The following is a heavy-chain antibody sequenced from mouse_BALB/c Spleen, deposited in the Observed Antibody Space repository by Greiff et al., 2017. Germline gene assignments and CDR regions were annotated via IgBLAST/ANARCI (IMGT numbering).Heavy chain of an antibody. J-gene: IGHJ4*01. CDR3: ARGGLRRRDYYAMDY. D-gene: IGHD2-2*01. CDR2: IWGDGST. CDR1: GFSLTGYG. V-gene: IGHV2-6-7*01. Sequence: VQLQESGPGLVAPSQSLSITCTVSGFSLTGYGVNWVRQPPGKGLEWLGMIWGDGSTDYNSALKSRLSISKDNSKSQVFLKMNSLQTDDTARYYCARGGLRRRDYYAMDYWGQGTSVTVSS.